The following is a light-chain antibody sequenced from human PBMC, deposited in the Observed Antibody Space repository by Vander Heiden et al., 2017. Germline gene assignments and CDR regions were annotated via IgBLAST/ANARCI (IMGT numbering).Light chain of an antibody. CDR3: QQDNNWPQV. CDR2: GAS. V-gene: IGKV3-15*01. CDR1: QSVSSN. Sequence: EIVMTQPPATLSVSPGERATRSCRASQSVSSNLTWYQQKPGQAPRLLIYGASTRATGIPARFSGSGSGTEFTLTISSLQSEDFAVYYCQQDNNWPQVFGHGTKLDIK. J-gene: IGKJ3*01.